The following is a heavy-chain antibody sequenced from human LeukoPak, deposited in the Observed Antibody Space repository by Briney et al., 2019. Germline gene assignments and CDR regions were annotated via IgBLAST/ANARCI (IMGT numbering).Heavy chain of an antibody. CDR2: ISGSGGST. V-gene: IGHV3-23*01. CDR3: ARGATLGGTQGAYYYYGMDV. Sequence: HAGGSLRLSCAASGFTFSSYAMSWVRQAPGKGLEWVSAISGSGGSTYYADSVKGRFTISRDNSKNTLYLQMNSLRAEDTAVCYCARGATLGGTQGAYYYYGMDVWGQGTTVTVSS. J-gene: IGHJ6*02. CDR1: GFTFSSYA. D-gene: IGHD3-16*01.